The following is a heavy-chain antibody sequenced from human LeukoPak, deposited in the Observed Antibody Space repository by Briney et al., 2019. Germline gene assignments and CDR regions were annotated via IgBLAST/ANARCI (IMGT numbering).Heavy chain of an antibody. CDR3: ARYPNGGRHPGY. Sequence: GGSLILCCAASGFTFSSYWMSWVPQAPGKGLEWVPNIKQDGSEKYYVDSVKDRFTISRDNAKNSLYLQMNSLRAEDTAVYYCARYPNGGRHPGYWGQGTLVTVSS. CDR2: IKQDGSEK. CDR1: GFTFSSYW. V-gene: IGHV3-7*01. D-gene: IGHD4-23*01. J-gene: IGHJ4*02.